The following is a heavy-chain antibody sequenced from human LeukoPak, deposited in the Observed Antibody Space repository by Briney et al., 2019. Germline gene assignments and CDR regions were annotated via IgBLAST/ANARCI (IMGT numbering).Heavy chain of an antibody. CDR3: ARDFGSGNNWFDP. V-gene: IGHV3-7*04. Sequence: PSGGSLRLSCAASGFTFSADWMSWVRQAPGRGLEWVANIKQDGSNIYYAESVKGRFTISRDNARNSLYLQMDSLRVEDTAVYYCARDFGSGNNWFDPWGQGTLVTVSS. CDR2: IKQDGSNI. D-gene: IGHD3-10*01. J-gene: IGHJ5*02. CDR1: GFTFSADW.